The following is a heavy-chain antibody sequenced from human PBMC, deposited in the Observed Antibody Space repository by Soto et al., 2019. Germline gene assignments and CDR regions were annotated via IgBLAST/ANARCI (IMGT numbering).Heavy chain of an antibody. CDR1: GGSIINGDYY. V-gene: IGHV4-39*01. Sequence: SETLSLTCTVSGGSIINGDYYWSWIRQPPGKGLEWIGSIYYSGNTYYNPSLESRVTISLDTSKNQFSLKLTSLTAADTAVYFCARHPLVRGALNWFDPWGQGTLVTVSS. CDR2: IYYSGNT. J-gene: IGHJ5*02. CDR3: ARHPLVRGALNWFDP. D-gene: IGHD3-10*02.